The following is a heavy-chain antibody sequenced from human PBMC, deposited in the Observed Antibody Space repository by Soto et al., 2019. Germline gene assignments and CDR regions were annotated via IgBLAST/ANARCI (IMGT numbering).Heavy chain of an antibody. V-gene: IGHV3-15*07. J-gene: IGHJ4*02. CDR1: GFTFSNAW. CDR3: TTGTGYTSGWHY. Sequence: EVQLVESGGDLVKPGGSLRLSCVGSGFTFSNAWMNWVRQAPGKGLEWVGRIKTKTDGGTTDYAAPVKCRFAISRDDPEDTLFLQLNSLKTEDTAVYYCTTGTGYTSGWHYWGQGTLVTVSS. D-gene: IGHD6-19*01. CDR2: IKTKTDGGTT.